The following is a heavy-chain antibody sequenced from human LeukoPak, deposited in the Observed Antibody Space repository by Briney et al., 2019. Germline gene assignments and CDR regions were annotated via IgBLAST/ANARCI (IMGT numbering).Heavy chain of an antibody. CDR3: ARQYYDFWRAPTRYYYMDV. J-gene: IGHJ6*03. CDR1: GYSISSGYY. Sequence: SETLSLTCTVSGYSISSGYYWSWIRQPPGKGLEWIGEINHSGSTNYNPSLKSRVTISVDTSKNQFSLKLSSVTAADMAVYYCARQYYDFWRAPTRYYYMDVWGKGTTVTVSS. V-gene: IGHV4-38-2*02. CDR2: INHSGST. D-gene: IGHD3-3*01.